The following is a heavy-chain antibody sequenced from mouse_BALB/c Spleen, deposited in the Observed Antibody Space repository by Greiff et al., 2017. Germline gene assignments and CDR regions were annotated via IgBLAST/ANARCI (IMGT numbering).Heavy chain of an antibody. CDR2: ISYSGST. V-gene: IGHV3-2*02. CDR1: GYSITSDYA. D-gene: IGHD2-3*01. J-gene: IGHJ3*01. CDR3: ARSRLSYDGYSWFAY. Sequence: VQLKESGPGLVKPSQSLSLTCTVTGYSITSDYAWNWIRQFPGNKLEWMGYISYSGSTSYNPSLKSRISITRDTSKNQFFLQLNSVTTEDTATYYCARSRLSYDGYSWFAYWGQGTLVTVSA.